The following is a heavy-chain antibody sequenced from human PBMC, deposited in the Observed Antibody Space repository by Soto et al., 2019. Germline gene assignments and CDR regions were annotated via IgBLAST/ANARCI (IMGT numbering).Heavy chain of an antibody. J-gene: IGHJ4*02. Sequence: SETLSLTCTFSGGSIRSYYWSLIRQPPGKGLEWIGYIYYSGSTNYNPSLKSRVTISVDTSKNQFSLKVISVTAADTAVYYCARDRGTYVDYWGQGTLVTVSS. CDR3: ARDRGTYVDY. CDR2: IYYSGST. V-gene: IGHV4-59*01. D-gene: IGHD2-2*01. CDR1: GGSIRSYY.